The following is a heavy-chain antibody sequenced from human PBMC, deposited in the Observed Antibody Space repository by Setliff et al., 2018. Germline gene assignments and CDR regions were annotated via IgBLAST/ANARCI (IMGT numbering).Heavy chain of an antibody. CDR3: RLWFGELLRDY. V-gene: IGHV3-23*01. CDR2: ISDTALGI. J-gene: IGHJ4*02. Sequence: GGSLRLSCAASGFTFNTYAMSWVRQPPGKGLEWVSSISDTALGIYYADSVKGRFTISRGTSKNTLYLQMSSLRTEDTAMYYCRLWFGELLRDYWGQGTLVTVSS. CDR1: GFTFNTYA. D-gene: IGHD3-10*01.